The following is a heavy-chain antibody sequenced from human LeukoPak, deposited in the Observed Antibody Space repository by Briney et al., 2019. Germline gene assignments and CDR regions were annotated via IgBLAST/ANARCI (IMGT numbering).Heavy chain of an antibody. CDR1: GFTFSSYW. CDR3: ASSYNYGFPY. J-gene: IGHJ4*02. Sequence: GGSLRLSCAASGFTFSSYWILWARQAPGKGLVWVSRINSDGSSTTYADSVKGRFTISRDNAKNTMYLQVNTLRAEDTAVYYCASSYNYGFPYWGQGTLVTVSS. CDR2: INSDGSST. V-gene: IGHV3-74*01. D-gene: IGHD1-20*01.